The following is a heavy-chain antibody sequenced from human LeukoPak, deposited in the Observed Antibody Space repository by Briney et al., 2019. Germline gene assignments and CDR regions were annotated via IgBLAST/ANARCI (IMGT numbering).Heavy chain of an antibody. J-gene: IGHJ3*02. Sequence: PSGTLSLTCAVSGGSISSSNWWSWVRQPPGKGLEWIGEIYHSGSTNYNPSLKSRVTISLDKSKNQFSLKLSSVTAADTAVYYCARDTEDTAMIREAFDIWGQGTILRVSS. CDR3: ARDTEDTAMIREAFDI. D-gene: IGHD5-18*01. V-gene: IGHV4-4*02. CDR2: IYHSGST. CDR1: GGSISSSNW.